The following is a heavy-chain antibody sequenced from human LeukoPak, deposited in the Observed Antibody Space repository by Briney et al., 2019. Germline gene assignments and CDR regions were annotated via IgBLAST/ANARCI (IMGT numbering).Heavy chain of an antibody. D-gene: IGHD6-13*01. CDR2: INHSGST. Sequence: PSETLSLTCTVSGGSISTSNYYWGWIRQPPGKGLEWIGEINHSGSTNYNPSLKSRVTISVDTSKNQFSLKLSSVTAADTAVYYCARGPITYSSSWYEGRGYYYYMDVWGKGTTVTVSS. V-gene: IGHV4-39*07. J-gene: IGHJ6*03. CDR3: ARGPITYSSSWYEGRGYYYYMDV. CDR1: GGSISTSNYY.